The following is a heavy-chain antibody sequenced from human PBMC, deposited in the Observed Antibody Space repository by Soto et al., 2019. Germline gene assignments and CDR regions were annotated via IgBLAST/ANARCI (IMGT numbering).Heavy chain of an antibody. V-gene: IGHV1-8*01. Sequence: PGASVKVSCKASGYTFTSYDINWVRQATGQGLEWMGWMNPNSGNTGYAQKFQGRVTMTRNTSISTAYMELSSLRSEDTAVYYCARELLEWFTGRPGANRGFDPWGQGTLVTVSS. J-gene: IGHJ5*02. D-gene: IGHD3-3*01. CDR2: MNPNSGNT. CDR3: ARELLEWFTGRPGANRGFDP. CDR1: GYTFTSYD.